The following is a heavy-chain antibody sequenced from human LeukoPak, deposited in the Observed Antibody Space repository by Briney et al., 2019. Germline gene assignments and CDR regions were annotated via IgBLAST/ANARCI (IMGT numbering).Heavy chain of an antibody. D-gene: IGHD2-2*01. CDR1: GGSFSGYF. J-gene: IGHJ4*02. CDR2: INHSGTA. Sequence: TTSETLSLTCAVYGGSFSGYFWSWIRQPPGKGLEWIGEINHSGTANYSPSLKSRVTISVDTSKNQFSLKLSSVTAADTAVYYRARPYCNSISCFHFDSWGQGILVTVSS. CDR3: ARPYCNSISCFHFDS. V-gene: IGHV4-34*01.